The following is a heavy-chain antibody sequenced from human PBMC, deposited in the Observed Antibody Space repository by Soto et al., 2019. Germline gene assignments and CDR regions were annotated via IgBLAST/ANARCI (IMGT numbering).Heavy chain of an antibody. D-gene: IGHD3-10*01. Sequence: ASVKVSCKASGYTFTSYAMHWVRQAPGQRLEWMGWINAGNGNTKYSQKFQGRVTITRDTSASTAYMELSSLRSEDTAVYYCARVVGSGTIHPHYYYYYMDVWGKGTTVTVSS. CDR1: GYTFTSYA. CDR2: INAGNGNT. CDR3: ARVVGSGTIHPHYYYYYMDV. J-gene: IGHJ6*03. V-gene: IGHV1-3*01.